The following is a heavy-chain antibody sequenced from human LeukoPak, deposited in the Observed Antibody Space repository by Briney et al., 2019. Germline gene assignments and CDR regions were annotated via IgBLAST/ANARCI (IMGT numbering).Heavy chain of an antibody. J-gene: IGHJ4*02. CDR3: ARRHSYCTSSSCYLYFDN. CDR2: IYPQDSDT. V-gene: IGHV5-51*01. D-gene: IGHD2-2*01. CDR1: GYSFATYW. Sequence: GESLKISCNGSGYSFATYWIGWVRRMPGKGLEWMGDIYPQDSDTKYSPSFQGQVTISADTSLNTAYLHWSSLQPSDTAIYFCARRHSYCTSSSCYLYFDNWGQGALVTVSS.